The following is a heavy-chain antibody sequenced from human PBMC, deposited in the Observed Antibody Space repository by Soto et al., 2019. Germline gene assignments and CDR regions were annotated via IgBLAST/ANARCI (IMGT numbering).Heavy chain of an antibody. D-gene: IGHD3-3*01. CDR3: AKMGDYDFWSGYSSLLDY. CDR1: GFTFSSYA. Sequence: GGSLRLSCAASGFTFSSYAMSWVRQAPGKGLEWVSAISGSGGSTYYADSVKGRFTISRDNSKNTLYLQMNSLRAEDTAVYYCAKMGDYDFWSGYSSLLDYWGQGTLVTVSS. J-gene: IGHJ4*02. V-gene: IGHV3-23*01. CDR2: ISGSGGST.